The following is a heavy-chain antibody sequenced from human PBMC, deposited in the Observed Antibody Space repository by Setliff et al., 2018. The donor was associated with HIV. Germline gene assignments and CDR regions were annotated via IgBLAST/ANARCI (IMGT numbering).Heavy chain of an antibody. V-gene: IGHV3-33*01. D-gene: IGHD5-18*01. Sequence: PGGSLRLSCAASGFTFSSYAMHWVRQAPGKGLEWVAVIWFDGSKKYYTDSVKGRFTISRDNSKNTLFLQMNSLRGDDTAVYYCASIELAAMVPVDYWGQGTLVTVSS. CDR3: ASIELAAMVPVDY. CDR1: GFTFSSYA. J-gene: IGHJ4*02. CDR2: IWFDGSKK.